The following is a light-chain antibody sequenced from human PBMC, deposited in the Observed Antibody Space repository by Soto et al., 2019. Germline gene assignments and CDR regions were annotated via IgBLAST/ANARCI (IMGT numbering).Light chain of an antibody. CDR3: QHYNSFSS. V-gene: IGKV1-5*01. Sequence: IHMRQSPSTLSASVLYRVTITFRASQSISSWLAWYQQKPGKAPKLLIHDASSLQSGVPSRFSGSGSGTEFTLTISSLQPDDFATYYCQHYNSFSSFGPGTKVDIK. CDR2: DAS. J-gene: IGKJ3*01. CDR1: QSISSW.